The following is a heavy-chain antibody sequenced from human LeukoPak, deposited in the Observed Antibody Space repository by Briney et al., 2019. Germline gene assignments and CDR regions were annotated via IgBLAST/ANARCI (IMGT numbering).Heavy chain of an antibody. CDR1: GYTFTSHD. J-gene: IGHJ4*02. CDR3: ARGGSSYNDEHEEFDY. V-gene: IGHV1-8*01. Sequence: ASVKVSCKAYGYTFTSHDINWVRQATGQGLEWMGWMNPNSGYTGYEQKFQGRVTMTRDTSTSTAYMELSSLRPEDTAVYYCARGGSSYNDEHEEFDYWGQGTVVTVSS. D-gene: IGHD3-22*01. CDR2: MNPNSGYT.